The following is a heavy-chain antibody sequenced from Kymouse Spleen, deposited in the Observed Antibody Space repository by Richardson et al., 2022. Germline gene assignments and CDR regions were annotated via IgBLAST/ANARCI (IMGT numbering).Heavy chain of an antibody. CDR3: ARDQRARAEYSSSPMLLIS. Sequence: QVQLVQSGAEVKKPGASVKVSCKASGYTFTGYYMHWVRQAPGQGLEWMGWINPNSGGTNYAQKFQGWVTMTRDTSISTAYMELSRLRSDDTAVYYCARDQRARAEYSSSPMLLISGAKGQWSPSLQ. V-gene: IGHV1-2*04. D-gene: IGHD6-6*01. J-gene: IGHJ3*02. CDR1: GYTFTGYY. CDR2: INPNSGGT.